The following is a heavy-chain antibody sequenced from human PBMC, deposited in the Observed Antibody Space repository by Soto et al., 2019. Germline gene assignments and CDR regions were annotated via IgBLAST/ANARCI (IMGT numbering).Heavy chain of an antibody. D-gene: IGHD2-2*01. Sequence: GGSLRLSCAASGFTFSSYWMSWVRQAPGKGLEWVANIKQDGSEKYYVDSVKGRFTISRDNAKNSLYLQMNSLRAEDTAVSYCARDVPSQYQLLWRYYYYYMDVWGKGTTVTVSS. CDR2: IKQDGSEK. CDR1: GFTFSSYW. CDR3: ARDVPSQYQLLWRYYYYYMDV. V-gene: IGHV3-7*01. J-gene: IGHJ6*03.